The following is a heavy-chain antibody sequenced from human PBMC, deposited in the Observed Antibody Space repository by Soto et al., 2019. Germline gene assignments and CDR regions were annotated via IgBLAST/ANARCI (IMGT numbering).Heavy chain of an antibody. CDR1: GFMFSAYC. V-gene: IGHV3-7*01. CDR3: ARDFYGGYTYGPGDD. J-gene: IGHJ4*02. Sequence: PXGSLRLCSAASGFMFSAYCMSWVRQAPGKGLEWVANIHGDGGKIYYVDSVKGRFTISRDNAKRSLYLQMNRLRAEDTAVYYCARDFYGGYTYGPGDDWGQGALVTVSS. CDR2: IHGDGGKI. D-gene: IGHD5-18*01.